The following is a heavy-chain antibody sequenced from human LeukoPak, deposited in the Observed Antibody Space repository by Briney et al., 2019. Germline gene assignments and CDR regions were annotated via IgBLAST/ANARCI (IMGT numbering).Heavy chain of an antibody. CDR3: ARVEWGHGDYKSY. J-gene: IGHJ4*02. D-gene: IGHD4-17*01. Sequence: GGSLRLSCAASGFTFRTYWMSWVRQAPGKGLEWVANIKQDGSEKYYVDSVKGRVTISRDNAKNSLYLQMNSLRAEDTAVYYCARVEWGHGDYKSYRGQGTLVTVSS. CDR2: IKQDGSEK. V-gene: IGHV3-7*01. CDR1: GFTFRTYW.